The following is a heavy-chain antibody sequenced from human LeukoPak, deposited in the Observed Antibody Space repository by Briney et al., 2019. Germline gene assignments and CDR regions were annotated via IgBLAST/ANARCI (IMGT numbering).Heavy chain of an antibody. CDR1: GGSISSYY. CDR2: IYYSGST. CDR3: ARAGGSSGYCDY. V-gene: IGHV4-59*12. Sequence: PSETLSLTCTVSGGSISSYYWSWIRQPPGKGLEWIGYIYYSGSTNYNPSLKSRVTISVDTSKNQFSLKLSSVTAADTAVYYCARAGGSSGYCDYWGQGTLVTVSS. J-gene: IGHJ4*02. D-gene: IGHD3-22*01.